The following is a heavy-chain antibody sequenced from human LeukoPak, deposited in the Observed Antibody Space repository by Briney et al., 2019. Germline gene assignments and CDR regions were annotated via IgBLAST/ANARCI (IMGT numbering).Heavy chain of an antibody. CDR1: GFTVSSSY. D-gene: IGHD3-22*01. CDR3: ARDPYDSSWGLCYFDY. Sequence: GGSLRLSCAASGFTVSSSYMTWVRQAPGKGLEWVSVIYSSGRTSYADSVKGRFTISRDNSKNTLYLQMNSLRAEDTAVYYCARDPYDSSWGLCYFDYWGQGNLVTVSS. J-gene: IGHJ4*02. V-gene: IGHV3-53*01. CDR2: IYSSGRT.